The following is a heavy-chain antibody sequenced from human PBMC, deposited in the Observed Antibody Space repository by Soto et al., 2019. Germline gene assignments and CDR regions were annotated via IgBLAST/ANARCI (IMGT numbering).Heavy chain of an antibody. V-gene: IGHV4-34*01. CDR2: INHSGST. D-gene: IGHD3-10*01. J-gene: IGHJ6*02. CDR3: ARIGLWFGESPHYYYYGMDV. Sequence: PSETLSLTCAVYGGSFSGYYCSWSRQPPGKGLEWIGEINHSGSTNYNPSLKSRVTISVDTSKNQFSLKLSSVTAADTAVYYCARIGLWFGESPHYYYYGMDVWGQGTTVTVSS. CDR1: GGSFSGYY.